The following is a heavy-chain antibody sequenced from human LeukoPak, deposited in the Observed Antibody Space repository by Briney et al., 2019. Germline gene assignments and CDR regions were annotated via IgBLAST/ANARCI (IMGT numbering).Heavy chain of an antibody. Sequence: SETLSLTCAVYGGSFSGYYWSWIRQPPGKGQEWIGEINHSGSTNYNPSLKSRVTISVDTSKNQFSLKLSSVTAADTAVYYCARDPWFGELSSNWFDPWGQGTLVTVSS. CDR3: ARDPWFGELSSNWFDP. CDR2: INHSGST. J-gene: IGHJ5*02. CDR1: GGSFSGYY. D-gene: IGHD3-10*01. V-gene: IGHV4-34*01.